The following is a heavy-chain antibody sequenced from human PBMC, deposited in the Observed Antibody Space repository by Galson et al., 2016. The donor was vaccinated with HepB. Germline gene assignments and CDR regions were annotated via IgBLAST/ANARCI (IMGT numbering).Heavy chain of an antibody. J-gene: IGHJ6*02. CDR1: GFTFSSYW. V-gene: IGHV3-7*03. Sequence: SLRLSCAASGFTFSSYWMSWVRQAPGKGLEWVANIKQDGSEKYYVDSVKGRFTISRDNAKNSLYLQMNSLRAEDTAVYYCARDPPRQYYGMDVWGQGTTVTVSS. CDR2: IKQDGSEK. CDR3: ARDPPRQYYGMDV.